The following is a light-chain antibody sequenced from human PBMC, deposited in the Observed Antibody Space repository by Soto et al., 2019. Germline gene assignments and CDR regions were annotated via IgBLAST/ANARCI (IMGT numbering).Light chain of an antibody. J-gene: IGKJ4*01. CDR3: QQYGVSPPFT. CDR1: QSVRSIY. V-gene: IGKV3-20*01. Sequence: IVLTQSPGTLSLSPGERATLSCRASQSVRSIYLTWYQQKPGQAPRLLIYGASTRATGTPDRFSGSGSGTDFTLTISRLEPEDFAVYYCQQYGVSPPFTFGGGTKVDTK. CDR2: GAS.